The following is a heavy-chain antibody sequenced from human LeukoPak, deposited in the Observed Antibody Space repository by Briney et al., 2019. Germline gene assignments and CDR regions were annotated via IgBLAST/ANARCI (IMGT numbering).Heavy chain of an antibody. D-gene: IGHD3-22*01. CDR1: GYTFATYW. Sequence: MSGESLKISCKGSGYTFATYWIGWVRQMPGKGLEWMGIMYPGDSDTRYSPSFQGQVTISADKSISTAYLQWSSLKASDTALYYCARRVVAASGEEGDPFDYWGQGTLVTVSS. CDR2: MYPGDSDT. J-gene: IGHJ4*02. CDR3: ARRVVAASGEEGDPFDY. V-gene: IGHV5-51*01.